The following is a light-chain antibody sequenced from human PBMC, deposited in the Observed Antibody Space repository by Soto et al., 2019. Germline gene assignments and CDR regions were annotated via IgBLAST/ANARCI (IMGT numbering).Light chain of an antibody. J-gene: IGKJ5*01. V-gene: IGKV3-20*01. CDR2: GAS. CDR3: QQYGSSPFT. Sequence: DIVLTQSPGTLSLSPGERATLSCRASQSVSSNLAWYQQKPGQAPRLLIYGASSRATGIPDRFSGSGSGTDFTLTISRLEPEDFAVYYCQQYGSSPFTFGQGTRLEIK. CDR1: QSVSSN.